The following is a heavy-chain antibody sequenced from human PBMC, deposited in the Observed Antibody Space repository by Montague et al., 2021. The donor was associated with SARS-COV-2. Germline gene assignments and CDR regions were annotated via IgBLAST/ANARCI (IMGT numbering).Heavy chain of an antibody. J-gene: IGHJ6*02. CDR1: GGSISSGDYH. CDR2: IYTLGST. CDR3: ARSPYRTTYLNGMDV. D-gene: IGHD1-14*01. V-gene: IGHV4-61*09. Sequence: TLSFTCTVSGGSISSGDYHWSWVRQPAGKGLEWIGYIYTLGSTNYNPSLKSRVTISIDTSKNQFSLKLSSVTAADTAVYFCARSPYRTTYLNGMDVWGQGTTVTASS.